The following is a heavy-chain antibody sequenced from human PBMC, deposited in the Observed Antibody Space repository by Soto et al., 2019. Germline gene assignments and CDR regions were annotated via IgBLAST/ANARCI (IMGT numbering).Heavy chain of an antibody. Sequence: ASLKVSCKASGYTFTGYYMHWVRQAPGQGLEWMGWINPNSGGTNCAQKFQGRVTMTRDASISTAYMELSRVRCDDRAVYYCGRVQQLVRGGYYYYGRDVWGQGTTVTVSS. V-gene: IGHV1-2*02. CDR1: GYTFTGYY. D-gene: IGHD6-13*01. CDR2: INPNSGGT. CDR3: GRVQQLVRGGYYYYGRDV. J-gene: IGHJ6*02.